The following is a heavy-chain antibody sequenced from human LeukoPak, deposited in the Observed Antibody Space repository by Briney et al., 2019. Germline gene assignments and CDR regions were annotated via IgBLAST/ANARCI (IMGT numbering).Heavy chain of an antibody. CDR1: GFTFSSYG. CDR3: AKDRDSSSWYFDY. Sequence: GGSLRLSCAASGFTFSSYGMHWVRQAPGKGLEWVAFIRYDGSNKYYADSVKGRFTISRENSKNTLYLQMNSLRAEDTAVYYCAKDRDSSSWYFDYWGQGTLVTVSS. V-gene: IGHV3-30*02. D-gene: IGHD6-13*01. J-gene: IGHJ4*02. CDR2: IRYDGSNK.